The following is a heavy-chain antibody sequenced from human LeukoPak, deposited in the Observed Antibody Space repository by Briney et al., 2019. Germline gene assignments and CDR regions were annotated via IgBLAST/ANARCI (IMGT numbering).Heavy chain of an antibody. D-gene: IGHD4-23*01. J-gene: IGHJ4*02. V-gene: IGHV3-53*01. CDR3: ARWTTVVTHFDS. Sequence: PGGSLRLSCAASGFTVSSNYMNWVRQAPGKGLEWVSVIYSGGSTYYADSVKGRFTISRDNSKNTLYLQMNSLRAEDTAVYYCARWTTVVTHFDSWGQGTLVTVSS. CDR2: IYSGGST. CDR1: GFTVSSNY.